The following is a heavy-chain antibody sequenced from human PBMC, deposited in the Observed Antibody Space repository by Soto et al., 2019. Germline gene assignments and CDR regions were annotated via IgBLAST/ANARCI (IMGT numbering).Heavy chain of an antibody. V-gene: IGHV3-23*01. D-gene: IGHD6-13*01. CDR1: GFTFSSYA. CDR3: AIDRRTGYSSSWYHVY. J-gene: IGHJ4*02. CDR2: ISGSGGST. Sequence: GGSLRLSCAASGFTFSSYAMSWVRQAPGKGQEWVSAISGSGGSTYYADPVKGRFTISRDNSKNTLYLQMNSLRAEDTVVFYCAIDRRTGYSSSWYHVYWGQGTLVTVSS.